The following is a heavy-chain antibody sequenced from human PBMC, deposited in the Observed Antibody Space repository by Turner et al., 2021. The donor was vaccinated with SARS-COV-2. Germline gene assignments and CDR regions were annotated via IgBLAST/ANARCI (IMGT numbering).Heavy chain of an antibody. Sequence: EVQRVESGGGLVTPGGSLRLSCAASGYTFSNAWMNWLRQAPGKGLEWVGRINSNTDGGKTDYAAPVKVKFTISRDDSKNTLYLQMNSLKTEDTAVYYCTTNRMTGNYYYYYGMDVWGQGTTVTVSS. J-gene: IGHJ6*02. CDR2: INSNTDGGKT. CDR3: TTNRMTGNYYYYYGMDV. CDR1: GYTFSNAW. V-gene: IGHV3-15*01.